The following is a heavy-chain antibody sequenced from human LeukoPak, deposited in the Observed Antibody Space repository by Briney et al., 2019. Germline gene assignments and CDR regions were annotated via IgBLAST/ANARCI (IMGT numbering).Heavy chain of an antibody. J-gene: IGHJ4*02. Sequence: SETLSLTCTVSGGSISSYYWSWIRQPPGKGLEWIGYIYYSGSTNYNPSLKSRVTISVDTSKSQFSLKLSSVTAADTAVYYCARGAGGYDYVWGSYRYFDYWGQGTLVTVSS. CDR3: ARGAGGYDYVWGSYRYFDY. CDR1: GGSISSYY. D-gene: IGHD3-16*02. V-gene: IGHV4-59*12. CDR2: IYYSGST.